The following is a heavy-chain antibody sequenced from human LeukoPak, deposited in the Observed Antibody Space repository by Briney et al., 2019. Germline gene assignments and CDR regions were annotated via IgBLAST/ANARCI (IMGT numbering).Heavy chain of an antibody. V-gene: IGHV1-69*01. CDR3: ARGIEMATTFFDY. CDR2: IIPIFGTA. Sequence: SVKVSCKASGGTFSSYAISWVRQAPGQGLEWMGGIIPIFGTANYAQRFQGRVTITADESTSTAYMELSSLGSEDTAVYYCARGIEMATTFFDYWGQGTLVTVSS. D-gene: IGHD5-24*01. CDR1: GGTFSSYA. J-gene: IGHJ4*02.